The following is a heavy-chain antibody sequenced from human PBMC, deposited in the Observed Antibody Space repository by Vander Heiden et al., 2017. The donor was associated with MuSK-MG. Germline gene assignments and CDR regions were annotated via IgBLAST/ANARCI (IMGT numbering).Heavy chain of an antibody. J-gene: IGHJ3*02. CDR1: GYSISSGYY. Sequence: QVQLQESGPGLVKPSETLSLTCTVSGYSISSGYYWGWIRQPPGKGLEWIGSIYHSGSTYYNPSLKSRVTISVDTSKNQFSMKLSSVTAADTAVYYCAREDSGGVAGDAFDIWGQGTMVTVYS. CDR3: AREDSGGVAGDAFDI. CDR2: IYHSGST. V-gene: IGHV4-38-2*02. D-gene: IGHD2-15*01.